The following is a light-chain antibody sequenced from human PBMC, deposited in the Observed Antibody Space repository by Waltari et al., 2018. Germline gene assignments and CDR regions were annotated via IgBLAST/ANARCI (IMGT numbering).Light chain of an antibody. J-gene: IGKJ1*01. Sequence: DIQMTQSPSSLATSVGDTITLTCQASQGIGNNLNWYQQKPGKAPKLLIYGASSLQSGIPSRFSGSGSGTDFTLTINSLQPEDFATDYCQQGYSYPRTFGQGTKVEIK. V-gene: IGKV1-16*01. CDR1: QGIGNN. CDR2: GAS. CDR3: QQGYSYPRT.